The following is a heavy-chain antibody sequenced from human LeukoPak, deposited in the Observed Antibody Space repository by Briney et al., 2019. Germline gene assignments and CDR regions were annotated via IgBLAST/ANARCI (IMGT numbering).Heavy chain of an antibody. V-gene: IGHV1-69*05. CDR2: IIPIFGTA. J-gene: IGHJ6*03. CDR3: ARLGWEQWLASFSYYYYYYMDV. CDR1: GGTFSSYA. D-gene: IGHD6-19*01. Sequence: GASVKVSCKASGGTFSSYAISWVRQAPGQGLEWMGGIIPIFGTANYAQKLQGRVTMTTDTSTSTAYMELRSLRSDDTAVYYCARLGWEQWLASFSYYYYYYMDVWGKGTTVTVSS.